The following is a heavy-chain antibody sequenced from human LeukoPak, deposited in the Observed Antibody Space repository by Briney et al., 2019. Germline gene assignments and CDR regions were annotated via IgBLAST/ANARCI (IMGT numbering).Heavy chain of an antibody. V-gene: IGHV3-48*01. CDR1: GFTFSMYS. CDR3: ARVYYDSSGYYYLVY. Sequence: PGGSLRLSCAASGFTFSMYSMNWVRQAPGKGLGWLSYISSSSSTIYYAGSVKGRFTISRDNAKNLLYLQMNSLRAEDTAVYYCARVYYDSSGYYYLVYWGQGTLVTVSS. D-gene: IGHD3-22*01. CDR2: ISSSSSTI. J-gene: IGHJ4*02.